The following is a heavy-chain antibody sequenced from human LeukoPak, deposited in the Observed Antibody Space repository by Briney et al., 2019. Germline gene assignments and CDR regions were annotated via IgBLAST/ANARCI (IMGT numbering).Heavy chain of an antibody. J-gene: IGHJ4*02. CDR2: ISGSGSNT. D-gene: IGHD3-16*01. CDR3: AKDYAVGSIDY. Sequence: PGGSLRLSCAASGFTFSLYAMSWVRQAPGKGLEWISGISGSGSNTYYADSVRGRFTISRDNSKNTVFLQMNSLRAEDSAVYYCAKDYAVGSIDYWGQGTLVTVSS. V-gene: IGHV3-23*01. CDR1: GFTFSLYA.